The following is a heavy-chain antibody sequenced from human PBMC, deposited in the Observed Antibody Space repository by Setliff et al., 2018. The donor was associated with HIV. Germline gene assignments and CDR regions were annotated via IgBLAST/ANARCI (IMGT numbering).Heavy chain of an antibody. Sequence: ASVKVSCKTSGYTFTQSHDLHWVRQVPGQGPEWMGWINLVTGKAAYLQKFQGRVIITRDTSASTAFMEMSSLRSEGTAVYFCANGGSGGQFDHWGQGTLVTVSS. D-gene: IGHD3-16*01. V-gene: IGHV1-3*01. CDR1: GYTFTQSHD. J-gene: IGHJ4*02. CDR3: ANGGSGGQFDH. CDR2: INLVTGKA.